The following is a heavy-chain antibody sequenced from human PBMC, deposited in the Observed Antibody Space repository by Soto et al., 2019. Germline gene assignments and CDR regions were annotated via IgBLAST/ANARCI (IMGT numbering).Heavy chain of an antibody. J-gene: IGHJ6*02. CDR3: AKGTYKYCGGDCPYGMDV. CDR1: GFTFSSYG. Sequence: SGGSLRLSCAASGFTFSSYGMHWVRQAPGKGLEWVAVISYDGSNKYYADSVKGRFTISRDNSKNTLYLQMNSLRAEDTAVYYCAKGTYKYCGGDCPYGMDVWGQGTTVTVSS. CDR2: ISYDGSNK. D-gene: IGHD2-21*02. V-gene: IGHV3-30*18.